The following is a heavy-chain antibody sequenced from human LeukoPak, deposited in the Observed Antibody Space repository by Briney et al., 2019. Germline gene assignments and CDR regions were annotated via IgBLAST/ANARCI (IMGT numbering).Heavy chain of an antibody. CDR3: ARGGSYYNNWFDP. V-gene: IGHV3-48*01. D-gene: IGHD1-26*01. CDR2: ISSSSSTI. J-gene: IGHJ5*02. CDR1: GFTFSSYS. Sequence: GGSLRLSCAASGFTFSSYSMNWVRQAPGKGLEWVSYISSSSSTIYYADSVKGRFTISRDNAKNSLYPQMNSLRAEDTAVYYCARGGSYYNNWFDPWGQGTLVTLSS.